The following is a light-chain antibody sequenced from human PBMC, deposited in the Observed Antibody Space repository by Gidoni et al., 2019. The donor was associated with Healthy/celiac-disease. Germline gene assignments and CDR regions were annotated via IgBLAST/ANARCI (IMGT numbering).Light chain of an antibody. CDR3: QAWDSSPVV. CDR1: KLGDKY. Sequence: SYELTQPPSVSVSPGQTASITCSGDKLGDKYACWYQQKPGQSPVLVIYQDSKRPSGIPARFSGSNSGNTATLTISGTQAMDEADYYCQAWDSSPVVVGGGTKLTVL. V-gene: IGLV3-1*01. CDR2: QDS. J-gene: IGLJ2*01.